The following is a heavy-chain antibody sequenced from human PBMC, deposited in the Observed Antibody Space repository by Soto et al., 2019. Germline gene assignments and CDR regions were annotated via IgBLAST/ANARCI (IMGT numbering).Heavy chain of an antibody. Sequence: SETLSVTCTVSGGSISSYYWSWIRQPPWKGLEWIGYIYYSGSTNYNPSLKSRVTISVDTSKNQFSLKLSSVTAADTAVYYCARRRDDSSGYYYWGQGTLVTVSS. CDR3: ARRRDDSSGYYY. CDR1: GGSISSYY. D-gene: IGHD3-22*01. CDR2: IYYSGST. J-gene: IGHJ4*02. V-gene: IGHV4-59*08.